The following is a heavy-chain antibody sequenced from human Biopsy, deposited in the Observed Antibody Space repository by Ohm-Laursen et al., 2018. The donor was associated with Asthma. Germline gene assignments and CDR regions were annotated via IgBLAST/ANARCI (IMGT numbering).Heavy chain of an antibody. Sequence: SLRLSCAASGFTFGDYWMSWVRQPPGKGLEWVSVIYSGGGTYYADSVQGRVTISRDNSKNTLSLQMNSLRAEDTAVYYCAKARIHHFYDSSGYYQHDWGQGTLVTVSS. CDR2: IYSGGGT. V-gene: IGHV3-66*01. J-gene: IGHJ4*02. D-gene: IGHD3-22*01. CDR1: GFTFGDYW. CDR3: AKARIHHFYDSSGYYQHD.